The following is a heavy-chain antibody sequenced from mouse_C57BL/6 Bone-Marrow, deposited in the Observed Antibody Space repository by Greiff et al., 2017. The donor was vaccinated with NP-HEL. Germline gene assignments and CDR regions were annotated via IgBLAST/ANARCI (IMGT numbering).Heavy chain of an antibody. CDR2: IDPSDSYT. CDR1: GYTFTSYW. Sequence: VQLQQSGAELVMPGASVKLSCKASGYTFTSYWMHWVKQRPGQGLEWIGEIDPSDSYTNYNQKFKGKSTLTVDKSSSTAYMQLSSLTSEDSAVYYCAREDGFYYAMDYWGQGTSVTVSS. CDR3: AREDGFYYAMDY. D-gene: IGHD1-2*01. J-gene: IGHJ4*01. V-gene: IGHV1-69*01.